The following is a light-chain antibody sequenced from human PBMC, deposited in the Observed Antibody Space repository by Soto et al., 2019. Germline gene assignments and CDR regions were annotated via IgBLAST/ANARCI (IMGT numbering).Light chain of an antibody. V-gene: IGLV2-14*03. J-gene: IGLJ1*01. CDR2: YVD. CDR1: SRDVGAYDY. CDR3: CSYADGSIYF. Sequence: QSVLTQPASVSGSPGQSITISCTGTSRDVGAYDYVSWYLQYPDKAPQLLIYYVDHRPSGVSSRFSGSKSGNTASLTISGLQAKDEGDYYWCSYADGSIYFFGTGTKVTVL.